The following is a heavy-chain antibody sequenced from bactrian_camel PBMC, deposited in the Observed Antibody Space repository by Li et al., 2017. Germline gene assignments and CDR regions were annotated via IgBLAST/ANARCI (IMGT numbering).Heavy chain of an antibody. D-gene: IGHD3*01. CDR1: ESSFSTYC. V-gene: IGHV3S67*01. CDR2: IDSDGST. CDR3: AAEVGVSGYCIPGGLVFGH. J-gene: IGHJ6*01. Sequence: DVQLVESGGGSVQAGGSLRLSCAASESSFSTYCMGWVRQGPGKEREGVAAIDSDGSTSYTDSVKGRFAISKDSAKNSLNLEMNSLKTEDTATYYCAAEVGVSGYCIPGGLVFGHWDQGTQVTVS.